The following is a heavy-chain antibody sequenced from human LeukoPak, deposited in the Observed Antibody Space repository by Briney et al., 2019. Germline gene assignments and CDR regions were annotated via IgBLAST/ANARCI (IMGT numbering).Heavy chain of an antibody. CDR2: IYTSGST. Sequence: SQTLSLTCTVSGGSISSGSYYWSWIRQPAGKGLEWIGRIYTSGSTNYNPSLKSRVTISVDTSKNQSSLKLSSVTAADTAVYYCAKKELEDDAFDIWGQGTMVTVSS. J-gene: IGHJ3*02. D-gene: IGHD1-26*01. CDR3: AKKELEDDAFDI. CDR1: GGSISSGSYY. V-gene: IGHV4-61*02.